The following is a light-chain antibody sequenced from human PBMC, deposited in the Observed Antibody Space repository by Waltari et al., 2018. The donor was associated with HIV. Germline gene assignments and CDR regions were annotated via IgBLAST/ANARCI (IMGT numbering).Light chain of an antibody. CDR3: CSYAGSNTLV. Sequence: QSALTQPRSVSGSPGPSVPLSSSGTRSDFGDYTYVSWYQQHPGKAPKPIIYDVTKRPPGVPDRFSGSRSGNTASLTISGLQAEDEADYYCCSYAGSNTLVFGGGTKLTVL. CDR1: RSDFGDYTY. CDR2: DVT. J-gene: IGLJ2*01. V-gene: IGLV2-11*01.